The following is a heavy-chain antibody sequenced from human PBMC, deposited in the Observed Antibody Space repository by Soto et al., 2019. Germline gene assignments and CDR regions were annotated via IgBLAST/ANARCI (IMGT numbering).Heavy chain of an antibody. Sequence: PSETLSLTCIVSGGSISSYYWSWIRQPPGKGLEWIGYIYYSGSTNYNPSLKSRVTISVDTSKNQFTLKLSSVTAADTAVYYCARYGSGSSVWFAPWGQGTLVTVSS. J-gene: IGHJ5*02. D-gene: IGHD3-10*01. CDR1: GGSISSYY. V-gene: IGHV4-59*01. CDR3: ARYGSGSSVWFAP. CDR2: IYYSGST.